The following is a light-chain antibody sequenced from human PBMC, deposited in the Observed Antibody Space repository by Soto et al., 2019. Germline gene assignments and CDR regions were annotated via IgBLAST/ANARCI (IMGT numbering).Light chain of an antibody. CDR2: DVS. Sequence: QSVLTQPASVSGSPGQSITISCTGTSNDVGGYNYVSWYQQHPDKAPKLMIYDVSNRPSGVSNRFSGSQSGNTASLTISGLQAEDEADYYCCSYTSTNQLVGTGTKVTVL. V-gene: IGLV2-14*03. CDR3: CSYTSTNQL. J-gene: IGLJ1*01. CDR1: SNDVGGYNY.